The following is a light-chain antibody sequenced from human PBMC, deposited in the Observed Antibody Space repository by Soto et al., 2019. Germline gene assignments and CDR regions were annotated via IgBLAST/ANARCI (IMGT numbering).Light chain of an antibody. CDR3: QSYDSSLSAWV. J-gene: IGLJ3*02. CDR2: GNS. V-gene: IGLV1-40*01. CDR1: SSNIGAGYD. Sequence: QSALTQPPSVSGAPGQRVTISCTGSSSNIGAGYDVHWYQQVPGTAPKLLIYGNSNRPSGVPDRFSGSKSDTSASLAITGLQADDEADYYCQSYDSSLSAWVFGGGTKLTVL.